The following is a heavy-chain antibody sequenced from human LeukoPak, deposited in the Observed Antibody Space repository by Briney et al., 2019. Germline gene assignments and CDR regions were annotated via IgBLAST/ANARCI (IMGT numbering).Heavy chain of an antibody. CDR1: GFTFSSYA. D-gene: IGHD6-6*01. J-gene: IGHJ4*02. Sequence: PGGSLRLSCSASGFTFSSYAMHWVRQAPGKGLEYVSAISSNGGSTYYADSVKGRFTISRDNSKNTLYLQMSSLRAEDTAVYYCVKTSTEQLGRAFDNWGRGTLVTASS. CDR2: ISSNGGST. CDR3: VKTSTEQLGRAFDN. V-gene: IGHV3-64D*06.